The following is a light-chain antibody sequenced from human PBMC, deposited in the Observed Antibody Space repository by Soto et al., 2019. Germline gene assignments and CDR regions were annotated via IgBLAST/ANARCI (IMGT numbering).Light chain of an antibody. CDR3: AAWDDSLSALV. CDR1: SSNIGSNY. V-gene: IGLV1-47*01. CDR2: RNN. Sequence: QSVLTQPPSASGTPGQRVTISCSGSSSNIGSNYVYWYQQLPGTAPKLLIYRNNQRPSGVPDRFSGSKSGTSASLAISGLRYEDEADYYCAAWDDSLSALVFGGGTKVTVL. J-gene: IGLJ2*01.